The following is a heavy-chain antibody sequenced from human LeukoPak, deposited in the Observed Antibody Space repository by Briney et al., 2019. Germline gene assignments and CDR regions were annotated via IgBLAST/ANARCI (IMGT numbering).Heavy chain of an antibody. D-gene: IGHD2-15*01. J-gene: IGHJ6*02. V-gene: IGHV3-30*18. CDR1: GFTFSSYG. CDR3: AKGYCSGGSCYGLGYYYYYGMDV. Sequence: PGGSLRLSCAASGFTFSSYGMHWVRRAPGKGLEWVAVISYDGSNKYYADSVKGRFTISRDNSKNTLYLQMNSLRAEDTAVYYCAKGYCSGGSCYGLGYYYYYGMDVWGQGTTVTVSS. CDR2: ISYDGSNK.